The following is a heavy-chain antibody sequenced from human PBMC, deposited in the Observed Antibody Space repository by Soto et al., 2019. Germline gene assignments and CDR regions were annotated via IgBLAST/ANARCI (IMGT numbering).Heavy chain of an antibody. Sequence: QLVESGGGVVQPGRSLRLSCAASGFTFNTDTMHWVRQAPGKGLEWVALISDDGSNKHYADSVKGRFSISRDNSKNTLYLQLNSLRPEDTAVYYCAREAIYYDTSGFSLYYFDSWGQGSLVTVSS. CDR1: GFTFNTDT. D-gene: IGHD3-22*01. J-gene: IGHJ4*02. V-gene: IGHV3-30-3*01. CDR3: AREAIYYDTSGFSLYYFDS. CDR2: ISDDGSNK.